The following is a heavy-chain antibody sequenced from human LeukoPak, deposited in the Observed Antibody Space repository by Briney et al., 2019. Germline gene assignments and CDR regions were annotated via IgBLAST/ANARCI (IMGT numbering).Heavy chain of an antibody. D-gene: IGHD3-16*01. CDR2: ITSDGSST. CDR3: ARDYAVGESFDI. Sequence: AGGSLRLSCAASGFTFSSYWMHWVRQAPGEGLAWVARITSDGSSTSHADSVKGRFTISRDNAKNTLYLQMNSLRAEDTAVYYCARDYAVGESFDIWGQGTLVTVSS. CDR1: GFTFSSYW. V-gene: IGHV3-74*01. J-gene: IGHJ3*02.